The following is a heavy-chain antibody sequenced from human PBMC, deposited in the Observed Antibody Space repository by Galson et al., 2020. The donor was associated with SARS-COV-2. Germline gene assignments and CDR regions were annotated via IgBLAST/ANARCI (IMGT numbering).Heavy chain of an antibody. V-gene: IGHV3-33*01. CDR1: GFTFSTYG. D-gene: IGHD3-22*01. J-gene: IGHJ4*02. Sequence: GESLKISCAASGFTFSTYGMHWVRKAPGKGLEWVAVIWYDGTNKYYADSVKGRFTISRDNSKNTLYLQMNSLRAEDTAVYYCARVVLRSWALDYWGQGTLVTVSS. CDR2: IWYDGTNK. CDR3: ARVVLRSWALDY.